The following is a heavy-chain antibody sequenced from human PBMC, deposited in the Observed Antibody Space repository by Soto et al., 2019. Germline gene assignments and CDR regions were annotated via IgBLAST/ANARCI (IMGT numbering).Heavy chain of an antibody. Sequence: WASVKVSCKASGGTFSSYAISWVRQAPGQGLEWMGGIIPIFGTANYAQKFQGRVTITADESTSTAYMELSSLRSEDTAVYYCAREQLYGVNPGDYYYYGMDVWGQGTTVTVSS. V-gene: IGHV1-69*13. CDR2: IIPIFGTA. CDR3: AREQLYGVNPGDYYYYGMDV. J-gene: IGHJ6*02. D-gene: IGHD2-8*01. CDR1: GGTFSSYA.